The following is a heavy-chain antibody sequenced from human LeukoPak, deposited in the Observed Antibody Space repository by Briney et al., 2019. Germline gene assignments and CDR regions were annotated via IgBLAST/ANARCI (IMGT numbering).Heavy chain of an antibody. D-gene: IGHD6-6*01. CDR1: GCRFTSYW. J-gene: IGHJ5*02. CDR3: ARLKQPVGDSFDP. Sequence: GESLKISFQCSGCRFTSYWIGWVRQMPGKSLEWMGIIYPGDSDTRYSPSFQGQVTISADKSISTAYLQWSSLKASDTAMYYCARLKQPVGDSFDPWGQGTLVTVSS. CDR2: IYPGDSDT. V-gene: IGHV5-51*01.